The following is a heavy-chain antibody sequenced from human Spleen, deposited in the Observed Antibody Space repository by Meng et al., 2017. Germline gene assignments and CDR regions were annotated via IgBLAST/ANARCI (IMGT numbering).Heavy chain of an antibody. CDR3: TGHTDY. CDR2: IKSKPDGETI. V-gene: IGHV3-15*01. J-gene: IGHJ4*02. Sequence: EVRLGEWGGVVVRPVGSLRLSCEGSGFTFRNAYMTWVRQVPGKRLEWVGRIKSKPDGETIDYGAPVKGRFTISRDDSKNMVYLQMNSLKIEDSAVYYCTGHTDYWGQGTLVTVSS. CDR1: GFTFRNAY.